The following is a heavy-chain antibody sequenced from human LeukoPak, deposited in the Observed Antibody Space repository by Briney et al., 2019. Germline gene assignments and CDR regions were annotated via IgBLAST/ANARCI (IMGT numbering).Heavy chain of an antibody. V-gene: IGHV3-23*01. J-gene: IGHJ4*02. Sequence: PGGSLRLSCAASGFTFSSYAMSWVRQAPGKGLEWVSGISGSGGSTYYADSVKGRFTISRDNSKNTLYLQMNSPRAEDTAVYYCARAVYSSSWYGGNYFDYWGQGTLVTVSS. CDR1: GFTFSSYA. D-gene: IGHD6-13*01. CDR2: ISGSGGST. CDR3: ARAVYSSSWYGGNYFDY.